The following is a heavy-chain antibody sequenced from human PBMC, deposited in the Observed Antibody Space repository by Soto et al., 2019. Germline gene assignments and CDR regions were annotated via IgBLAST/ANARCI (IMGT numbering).Heavy chain of an antibody. CDR3: ARVRIADCTNGVCPWPFDY. J-gene: IGHJ4*02. D-gene: IGHD2-8*01. Sequence: ASVKVSCKASGYTFTSYAMHWVRQAPGQRLGWMGWINAGNGNTKYSQKFQGRVTITRDTSASTAYMELSSLRSEDTAVYYCARVRIADCTNGVCPWPFDYWGQGTQVTVSS. V-gene: IGHV1-3*01. CDR1: GYTFTSYA. CDR2: INAGNGNT.